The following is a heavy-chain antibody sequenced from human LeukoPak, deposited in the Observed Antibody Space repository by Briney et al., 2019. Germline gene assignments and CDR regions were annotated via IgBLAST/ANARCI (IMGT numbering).Heavy chain of an antibody. CDR2: IYYSGST. V-gene: IGHV4-59*01. Sequence: NPSETLSLTCTVSGGSISSYYWSWIRQPPGKGLEWIGYIYYSGSTNYNPSLKSRVTISLDTSKNQFSLKLSSVTAADTAVYYCARGPPTGYFASYYFDYWGQGTLVTVSS. D-gene: IGHD1-14*01. CDR3: ARGPPTGYFASYYFDY. J-gene: IGHJ4*02. CDR1: GGSISSYY.